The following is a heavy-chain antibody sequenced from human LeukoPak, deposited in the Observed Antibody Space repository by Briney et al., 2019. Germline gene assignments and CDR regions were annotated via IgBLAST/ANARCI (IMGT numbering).Heavy chain of an antibody. Sequence: SVKVSCKASGGTFSSYAISWVRQAPGQGLEWMGRIIPIFGTANYAQKFQGRVTITTEESTSTAYMELSSLRSEDTAVYYCARADSYDILTDFDYWGQGTLVTVSS. CDR2: IIPIFGTA. V-gene: IGHV1-69*05. CDR1: GGTFSSYA. D-gene: IGHD3-9*01. J-gene: IGHJ4*02. CDR3: ARADSYDILTDFDY.